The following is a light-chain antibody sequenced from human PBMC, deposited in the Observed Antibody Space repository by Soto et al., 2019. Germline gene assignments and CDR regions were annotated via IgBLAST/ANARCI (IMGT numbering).Light chain of an antibody. CDR2: DAS. CDR3: QQSNSFPLT. CDR1: QSISSW. V-gene: IGKV1-5*01. J-gene: IGKJ4*01. Sequence: DIQMTQSPSTLSASGGDRVTVTCRASQSISSWLAWYQQKPGKAPKLLIYDASSLESGVPSRFSGSGSGTDFTLTISSLQPEDSATYYCQQSNSFPLTFGGGTKVDIK.